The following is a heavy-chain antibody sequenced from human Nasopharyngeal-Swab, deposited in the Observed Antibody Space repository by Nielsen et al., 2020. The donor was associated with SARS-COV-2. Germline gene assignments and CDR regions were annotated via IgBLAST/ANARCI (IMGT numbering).Heavy chain of an antibody. CDR3: ARDPPTTHTAKGGTYYYYGMDV. D-gene: IGHD5-18*01. CDR1: GYTFTSYG. V-gene: IGHV1-18*01. J-gene: IGHJ6*02. CDR2: ISAYNGNT. Sequence: ASVKVSCKASGYTFTSYGISWVRQAPGQGLEWMGWISAYNGNTNYAQKLQGRVTMTTDTSTSTAYMELRSLRSDDTAVYYCARDPPTTHTAKGGTYYYYGMDVWGQRTTVTVSS.